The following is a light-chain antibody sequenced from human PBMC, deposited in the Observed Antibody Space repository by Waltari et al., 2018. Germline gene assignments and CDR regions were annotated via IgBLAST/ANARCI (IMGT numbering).Light chain of an antibody. V-gene: IGLV4-69*01. CDR3: QTWGTGILV. Sequence: QLVLTQPPSASASLGASVKPTCTLSSGHSSNAIAWHQQQPEKGPRYLMKVNSDGSHNKGDGIPDRFSGSSSGAERYLTISRLRSEDEADYYCQTWGTGILVFGTGTKVTVL. CDR1: SGHSSNA. CDR2: VNSDGSH. J-gene: IGLJ1*01.